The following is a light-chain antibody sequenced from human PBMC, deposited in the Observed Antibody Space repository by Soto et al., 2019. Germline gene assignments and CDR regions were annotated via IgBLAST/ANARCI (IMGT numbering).Light chain of an antibody. J-gene: IGLJ2*01. CDR1: SSDVGGYNY. V-gene: IGLV2-14*01. CDR2: EVR. CDR3: SSYTDTGTHVV. Sequence: QSVLTQPASVSGSPVQSITISCTGTSSDVGGYNYVSWYQQHPGKAPKLMIYEVRNRPSGVSNRFSGSKSGTTASLTISVLQADDAADYYFSSYTDTGTHVVFGGGTQLTVL.